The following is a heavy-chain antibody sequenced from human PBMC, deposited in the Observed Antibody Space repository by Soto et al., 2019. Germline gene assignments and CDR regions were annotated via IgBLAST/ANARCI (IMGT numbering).Heavy chain of an antibody. J-gene: IGHJ4*02. CDR1: GFTFSSYD. V-gene: IGHV3-13*01. CDR2: IGTAGDT. Sequence: GGSLRLSCAASGFTFSSYDMHWVRQATGKGLEWVSAIGTAGDTYYPGSVKGRFTISRENAKNSLYLQMNSLRAGDTAVYYCARGGWDVGNDYWGQGTLVTVSS. CDR3: ARGGWDVGNDY. D-gene: IGHD1-26*01.